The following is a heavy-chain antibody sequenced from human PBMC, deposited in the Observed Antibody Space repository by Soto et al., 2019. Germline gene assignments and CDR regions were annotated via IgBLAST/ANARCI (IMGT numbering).Heavy chain of an antibody. Sequence: PSETLSLTCAVYGGSFSGYYWSWIRQPPGKGLEWIEEINHSGSTNYNPSLKSRVTISVDTSKNQFSLKLSSVTAADTAVYYCARVFGGTTFFQRRRYYYYGMDVWGQGTTVTVSS. V-gene: IGHV4-34*01. CDR2: INHSGST. D-gene: IGHD1-7*01. CDR3: ARVFGGTTFFQRRRYYYYGMDV. CDR1: GGSFSGYY. J-gene: IGHJ6*02.